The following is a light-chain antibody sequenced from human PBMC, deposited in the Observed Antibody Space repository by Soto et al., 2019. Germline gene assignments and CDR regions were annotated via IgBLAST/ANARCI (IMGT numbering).Light chain of an antibody. CDR2: HDD. V-gene: IGLV1-36*01. J-gene: IGLJ3*02. Sequence: QSVLTQPPSVSAAPGQNISISCSGSLSNVARADVSWYQQVPGKAPKLLIYHDDLLPSGVSDRFSGSKSGTSASLAISGLQSEDEAVYYCATWDDSLNGHVLGGGTKLTVL. CDR3: ATWDDSLNGHV. CDR1: LSNVARAD.